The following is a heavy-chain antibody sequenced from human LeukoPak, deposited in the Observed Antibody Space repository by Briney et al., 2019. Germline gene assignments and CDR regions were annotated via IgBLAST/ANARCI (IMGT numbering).Heavy chain of an antibody. CDR1: GGSISTYY. CDR3: ARGEGYSGGWYLYYFDY. Sequence: SETLSLTCSVSGGSISTYYWSWIRQPPGKGLEWIGYIYYSGSTNYNPSLKSRVTISVDTSKNQFSLKLSSVTTADTAVYYCARGEGYSGGWYLYYFDYWGQGTLVTVSS. J-gene: IGHJ4*02. V-gene: IGHV4-59*01. CDR2: IYYSGST. D-gene: IGHD6-19*01.